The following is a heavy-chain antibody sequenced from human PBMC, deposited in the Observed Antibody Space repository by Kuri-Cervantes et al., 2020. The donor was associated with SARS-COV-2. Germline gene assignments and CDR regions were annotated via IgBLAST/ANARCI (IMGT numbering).Heavy chain of an antibody. CDR3: ARRDYDFWSGYAWFDP. J-gene: IGHJ5*02. CDR1: GYSISSGYY. Sequence: SQTLSLTCAVSGYSISSGYYWGWIRQPPGKGLEWIGSIYHSGSTYYNPSLKSRVTISVDTSKNQFSLKLSSVTAADTAVYYCARRDYDFWSGYAWFDPWGQGTLVTVSS. V-gene: IGHV4-38-2*01. D-gene: IGHD3-3*01. CDR2: IYHSGST.